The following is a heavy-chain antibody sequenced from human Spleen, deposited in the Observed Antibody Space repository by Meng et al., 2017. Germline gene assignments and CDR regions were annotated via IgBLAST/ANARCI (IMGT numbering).Heavy chain of an antibody. Sequence: SLKISCAASGFTFDDYAMHWVRQAPGNGLEWVSGISWNSGSIGYADSVKGRFTISRDNAKNSLYLQMNSLRAEDTAVYYCARLDYYDTSGYLGADGFDIWGQGTMVTVSS. CDR3: ARLDYYDTSGYLGADGFDI. CDR1: GFTFDDYA. J-gene: IGHJ3*02. V-gene: IGHV3-9*01. D-gene: IGHD3-22*01. CDR2: ISWNSGSI.